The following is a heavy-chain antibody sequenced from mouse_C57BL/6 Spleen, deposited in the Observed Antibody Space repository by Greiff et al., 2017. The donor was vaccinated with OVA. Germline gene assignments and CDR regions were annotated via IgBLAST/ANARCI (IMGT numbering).Heavy chain of an antibody. CDR2: ISYDGSN. D-gene: IGHD1-1*01. Sequence: ESGPGLVKPSQSLSLTCSVTGYSITSGYYWNWIRQFPGNKLEWMGYISYDGSNNYNPSLKNRISITRDTSKNQFFLKLNSVTTEDTATYYCAREELSPWFAYWGQGTLVTVSA. CDR3: AREELSPWFAY. J-gene: IGHJ3*01. CDR1: GYSITSGYY. V-gene: IGHV3-6*01.